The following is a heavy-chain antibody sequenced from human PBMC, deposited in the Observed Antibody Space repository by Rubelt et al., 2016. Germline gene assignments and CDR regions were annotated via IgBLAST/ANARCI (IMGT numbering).Heavy chain of an antibody. CDR3: ASRTYSSSPFDP. CDR2: IHHSGST. J-gene: IGHJ5*02. CDR1: GGVFSDHY. Sequence: QVQLQQWGAGLLKPSETLSLTCAVYGGVFSDHYWSWIRQPPGKGLQWLGEIHHSGSTNYSPSLKSRVTISVDTSRNQFSLKLNAVTAAETALYYCASRTYSSSPFDPWGQGTLVTVSS. V-gene: IGHV4-34*01. D-gene: IGHD6-13*01.